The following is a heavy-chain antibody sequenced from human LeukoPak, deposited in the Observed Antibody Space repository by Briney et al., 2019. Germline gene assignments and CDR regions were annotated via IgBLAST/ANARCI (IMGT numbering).Heavy chain of an antibody. J-gene: IGHJ6*03. D-gene: IGHD2-2*03. CDR3: ARDMDYYMDV. CDR2: MNPNSGST. CDR1: GYTFTSYD. Sequence: ASVKVSCKASGYTFTSYDINWVRQATGQGLEWMGWMNPNSGSTGYAQKFQGRVTITADESTSTAYMELSSLRSEDTAVYYCARDMDYYMDVWGKGTTVTVSS. V-gene: IGHV1-8*03.